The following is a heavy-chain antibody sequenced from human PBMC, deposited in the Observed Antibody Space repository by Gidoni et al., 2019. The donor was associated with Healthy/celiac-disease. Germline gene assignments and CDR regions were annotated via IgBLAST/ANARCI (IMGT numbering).Heavy chain of an antibody. D-gene: IGHD6-13*01. J-gene: IGHJ3*02. CDR3: ARDGRGITAAGWDPDAFDI. CDR2: ISSSSSTI. V-gene: IGHV3-48*01. Sequence: EVQLVESGGGLVQPGGSLRLSCAASGFTFSSYSMNWVRQAPGKGLEWVSYISSSSSTIYYADSVKGRFTISRDNAKNSLYVQMNSLRAEDTAVYYCARDGRGITAAGWDPDAFDIWGQGTLVTVSS. CDR1: GFTFSSYS.